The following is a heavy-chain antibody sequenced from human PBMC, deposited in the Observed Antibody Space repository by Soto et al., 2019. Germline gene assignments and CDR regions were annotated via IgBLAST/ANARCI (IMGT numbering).Heavy chain of an antibody. CDR1: GYTFTSYG. V-gene: IGHV1-18*04. D-gene: IGHD5-12*01. CDR2: ISAYNGNT. Sequence: ASVKVSCKASGYTFTSYGISWVRQAPGQGLEWMGWISAYNGNTNYAQKLQGRVTMTTDTSTSTAYMELRSLRSDDTAVYYCARDIVEMATIGRGAFDIWGQGTVVTVSS. CDR3: ARDIVEMATIGRGAFDI. J-gene: IGHJ3*02.